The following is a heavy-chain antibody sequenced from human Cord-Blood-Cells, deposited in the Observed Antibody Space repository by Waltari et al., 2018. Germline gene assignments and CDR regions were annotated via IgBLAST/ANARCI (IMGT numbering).Heavy chain of an antibody. CDR2: IYYSGST. CDR1: GGSISSGDYY. Sequence: QVQLQESGPGLVKPSQTLSLTCPVSGGSISSGDYYWSWIRQPPGKGLEWIGYIYYSGSTFYNPSLKSRVTISVDTSKNQFSLKLSSVTAADTAVYYCARVHVVAALLDYWGQGTLVTVSS. CDR3: ARVHVVAALLDY. D-gene: IGHD1-26*01. J-gene: IGHJ4*02. V-gene: IGHV4-30-4*01.